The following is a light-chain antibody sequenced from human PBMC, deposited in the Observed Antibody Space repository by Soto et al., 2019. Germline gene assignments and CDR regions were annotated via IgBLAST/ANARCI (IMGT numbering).Light chain of an antibody. CDR3: QHYGSSWT. CDR1: QSVSNY. CDR2: DVF. Sequence: EVVLTQSPATLSLSPGERATLSCRASQSVSNYLGWYQQKPGQAPRLLIYDVFNRAPGIPARFSGRGSGTDFTLTISTLEPEDFAVYYCQHYGSSWTFGQGTKV. J-gene: IGKJ1*01. V-gene: IGKV3-11*01.